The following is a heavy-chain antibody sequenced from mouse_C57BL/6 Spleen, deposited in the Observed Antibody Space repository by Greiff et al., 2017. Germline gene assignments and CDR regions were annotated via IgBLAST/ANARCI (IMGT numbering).Heavy chain of an antibody. V-gene: IGHV14-1*01. CDR1: GFNIKDYY. D-gene: IGHD4-1*01. J-gene: IGHJ4*01. CDR2: IDPEDGDT. CDR3: TRELGRDYAMDY. Sequence: VQLQQSGAELVRPGASVKLSCTASGFNIKDYYMHWVKQRPEQGLEWIGRIDPEDGDTEYAPKFQGKATMTSDTSSNTAYLQLSSLTSEDTAVYYCTRELGRDYAMDYWGQGTSVTGSS.